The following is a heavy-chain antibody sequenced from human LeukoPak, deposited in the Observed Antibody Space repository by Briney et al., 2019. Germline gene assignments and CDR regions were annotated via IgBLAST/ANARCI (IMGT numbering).Heavy chain of an antibody. CDR2: VTTDGSST. CDR1: GFIFSSYG. J-gene: IGHJ4*02. D-gene: IGHD5-12*01. CDR3: VKGGGSSDY. Sequence: PGGSLTLSCSASGFIFSSYGMQWVRQAPGKGLEYVSAVTTDGSSTYYADSVKGRFTISRDNSKNTLYLQMSSLRAEDTAVYYCVKGGGSSDYWGQGTLVTVSS. V-gene: IGHV3-64D*06.